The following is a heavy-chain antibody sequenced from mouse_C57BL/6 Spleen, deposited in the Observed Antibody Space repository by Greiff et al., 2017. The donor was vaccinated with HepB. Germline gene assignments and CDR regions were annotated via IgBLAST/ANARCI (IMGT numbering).Heavy chain of an antibody. CDR3: ARSADFPYFDY. V-gene: IGHV1-54*01. Sequence: QVQLQQSGAELVRPGTSVKVSCKASGYAFTNYLIEWVKQRPGQGLEWIGVINPGSGGTNYNQKFKGTATLTADKSSSTAYMQLSSLTSEDSAVYCCARSADFPYFDYWGQGTTLTVSS. J-gene: IGHJ2*01. CDR2: INPGSGGT. CDR1: GYAFTNYL.